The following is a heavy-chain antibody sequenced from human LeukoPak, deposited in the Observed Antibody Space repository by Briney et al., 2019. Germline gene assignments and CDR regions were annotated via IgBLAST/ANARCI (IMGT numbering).Heavy chain of an antibody. V-gene: IGHV4-59*08. CDR2: IYYSGST. CDR3: ARHGSYYGAFDI. CDR1: GGSISGYY. J-gene: IGHJ3*02. Sequence: SETLSLTCTVSGGSISGYYWSWIRQPPGKGLEWIGYIYYSGSTNYNPSLESRVTISVDTSKNQSSLKLSSVTAADTAVYYCARHGSYYGAFDIWGQGTMVTVSS. D-gene: IGHD4-11*01.